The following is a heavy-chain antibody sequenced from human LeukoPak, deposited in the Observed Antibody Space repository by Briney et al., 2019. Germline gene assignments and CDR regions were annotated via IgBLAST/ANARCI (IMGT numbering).Heavy chain of an antibody. CDR3: ARDADGGDNWFDP. CDR1: GYTFTNYG. Sequence: ASVKVSRKAFGYTFTNYGIRWVRQAPGQGLEGVVLISAYKGTTNYAQKLQGRVTMTTDRPTSTGYMELRSRRSDGTAVYYCARDADGGDNWFDPWGEGNLVTVSS. J-gene: IGHJ5*02. D-gene: IGHD4-23*01. V-gene: IGHV1-18*01. CDR2: ISAYKGTT.